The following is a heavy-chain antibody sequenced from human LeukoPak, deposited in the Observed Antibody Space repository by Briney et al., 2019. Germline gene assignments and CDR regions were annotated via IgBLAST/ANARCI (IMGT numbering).Heavy chain of an antibody. CDR2: IYTSGST. CDR3: ARISSSNWYNERGAFDV. CDR1: GGSISSGSYY. D-gene: IGHD6-13*01. J-gene: IGHJ3*01. V-gene: IGHV4-61*02. Sequence: SETLSLTCTVSGGSISSGSYYWSWIRQPAGKGLEWIGRIYTSGSTNYNPSLKSRVTISVDTSKNQFSLKLRSVTAADTAVYYCARISSSNWYNERGAFDVWGQGTMVTVSS.